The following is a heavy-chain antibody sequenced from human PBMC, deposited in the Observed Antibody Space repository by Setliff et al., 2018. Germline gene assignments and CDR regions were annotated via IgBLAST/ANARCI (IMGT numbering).Heavy chain of an antibody. CDR3: ARQQQLVIGSTAYYYYGMDV. Sequence: SETLSLTCAVYGGSFSGYYWTWIRQPPGKGLEWIGEINHSGSSNYNPSLKSRVTISVDTSKNQFSLNLSSVTAADTAVYYCARQQQLVIGSTAYYYYGMDVWGQGTTVTVSS. CDR1: GGSFSGYY. D-gene: IGHD6-13*01. CDR2: INHSGSS. J-gene: IGHJ6*02. V-gene: IGHV4-34*01.